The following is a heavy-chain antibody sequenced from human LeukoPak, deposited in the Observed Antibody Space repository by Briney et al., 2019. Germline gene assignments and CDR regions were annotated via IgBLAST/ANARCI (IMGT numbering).Heavy chain of an antibody. CDR3: ARHIEGAAMAQKRDYYYYYMDV. V-gene: IGHV3-30*02. J-gene: IGHJ6*03. CDR2: IRYDGSKK. CDR1: GFTFSSYG. Sequence: GGSMRLSCAASGFTFSSYGMHWVRQAPGKGLEWVAFIRYDGSKKYYADSVKGRFTISRDNSKKTLYLQMNSLRAEDTAVYYCARHIEGAAMAQKRDYYYYYMDVWGKGTTVTVSS. D-gene: IGHD5-18*01.